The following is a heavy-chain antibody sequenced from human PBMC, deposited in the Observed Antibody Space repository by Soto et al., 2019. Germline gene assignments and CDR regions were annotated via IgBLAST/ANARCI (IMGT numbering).Heavy chain of an antibody. Sequence: ASVKVSCKASGYTFTSYDINWVRQATGQGLEWMGWISAYNGNTNYAQKLQGRVTMTTDTSTSTAYMELRSLRSDDTAVYYCARDRSEAAADYYYYYMDVWGKGTTVTVSS. D-gene: IGHD6-13*01. J-gene: IGHJ6*03. CDR3: ARDRSEAAADYYYYYMDV. CDR2: ISAYNGNT. CDR1: GYTFTSYD. V-gene: IGHV1-18*01.